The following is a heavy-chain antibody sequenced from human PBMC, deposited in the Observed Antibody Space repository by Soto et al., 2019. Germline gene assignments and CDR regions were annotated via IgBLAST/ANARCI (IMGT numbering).Heavy chain of an antibody. CDR1: GYTFTNYY. V-gene: IGHV1-46*03. Sequence: ASVKVSCKASGYTFTNYYMHWVRQAPGQGLEWMGIINSGVGSATYAQKFLVRVTLTRDTSTSTVYMDLSSLGSDDSAVYYCARGGNVGVVIAALDNWGHGTLLTVSS. J-gene: IGHJ4*01. D-gene: IGHD2-21*01. CDR2: INSGVGSA. CDR3: ARGGNVGVVIAALDN.